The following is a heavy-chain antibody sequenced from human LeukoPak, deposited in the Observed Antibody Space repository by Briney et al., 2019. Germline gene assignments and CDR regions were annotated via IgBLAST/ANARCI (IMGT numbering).Heavy chain of an antibody. J-gene: IGHJ5*02. CDR1: GYTFTSNY. D-gene: IGHD5-24*01. Sequence: ASVKVSCTASGYTFTSNYIHWVRQAPGQGLEWMGMIYPRDGSTSYAQKFQGRVTVTRDTSTSTVHMELSGLRSEDTAVYYCAKDQRREMATDSWGQGTLVTVSS. V-gene: IGHV1-46*01. CDR3: AKDQRREMATDS. CDR2: IYPRDGST.